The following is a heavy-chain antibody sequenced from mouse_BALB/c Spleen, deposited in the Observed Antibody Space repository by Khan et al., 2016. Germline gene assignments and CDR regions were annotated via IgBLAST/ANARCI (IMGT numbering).Heavy chain of an antibody. CDR1: GYTFTDYS. CDR2: INTETGEP. CDR3: ARGANWDVDY. V-gene: IGHV9-2-1*01. Sequence: QIQLVQSGPELKKPGETVKISCKASGYTFTDYSMHWVKQAPGKGLKWMGWINTETGEPTYADDFKGRFAFSLDTSASTAYLQINNLKNEDTATXFWARGANWDVDYWGQGTTLTVSS. J-gene: IGHJ2*01. D-gene: IGHD4-1*01.